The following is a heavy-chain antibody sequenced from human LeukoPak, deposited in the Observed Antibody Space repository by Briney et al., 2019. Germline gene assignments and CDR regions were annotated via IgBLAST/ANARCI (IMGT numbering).Heavy chain of an antibody. CDR2: INPNSGGT. Sequence: ASVKVSCKASGYTFTGYYIHWVRQAPGQGLEWMGWINPNSGGTNYAQKFQGRVTMTRDTSISTVYMELSRLTSDDTAVYYCARGLGDYVVFDYWGQGTLVTVSS. J-gene: IGHJ4*02. V-gene: IGHV1-2*02. CDR1: GYTFTGYY. D-gene: IGHD4-17*01. CDR3: ARGLGDYVVFDY.